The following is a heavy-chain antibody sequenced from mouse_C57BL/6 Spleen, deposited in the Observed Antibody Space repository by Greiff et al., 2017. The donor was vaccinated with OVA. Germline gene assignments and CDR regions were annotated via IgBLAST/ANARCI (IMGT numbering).Heavy chain of an antibody. Sequence: VKLMESGPGLVAPSQSLSITCTVSGFSLTSYGLDWVRQPPGKGLEWLGVIWGGGSTNYNSALMSRLSISKDNSKSQVFLNMNSLQTDDTAMYYCAKHERDMVKEDAMDYWGQGTSVTVSS. J-gene: IGHJ4*01. CDR2: IWGGGST. CDR3: AKHERDMVKEDAMDY. D-gene: IGHD2-2*01. V-gene: IGHV2-9*01. CDR1: GFSLTSYG.